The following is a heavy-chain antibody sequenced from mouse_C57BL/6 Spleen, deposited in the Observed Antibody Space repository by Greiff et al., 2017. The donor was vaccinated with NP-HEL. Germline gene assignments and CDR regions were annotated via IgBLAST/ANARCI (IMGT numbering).Heavy chain of an antibody. CDR1: GYTFTDYY. D-gene: IGHD1-1*01. V-gene: IGHV1-26*01. Sequence: EVQLQQSGPELVKPGASVKISCKASGYTFTDYYMNWVKQSQGKSLEWIGDTNPNNGGTSYNQKFKGKATLTVDKSSSTAYMELRSLTSEDSAVYYCARRGYYGSWFAYWGQGTLVTVSA. CDR3: ARRGYYGSWFAY. J-gene: IGHJ3*01. CDR2: TNPNNGGT.